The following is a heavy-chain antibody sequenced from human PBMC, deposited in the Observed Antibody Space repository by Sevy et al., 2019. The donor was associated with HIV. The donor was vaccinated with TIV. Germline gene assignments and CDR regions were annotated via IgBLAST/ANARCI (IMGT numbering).Heavy chain of an antibody. CDR1: GITFSYYS. D-gene: IGHD3-10*01. Sequence: GGSLRLSCVGSGITFSYYSMNWVRQAPGKGLEWVSSISSSSNIYYADSLKGRFTISRDNAKKSLYLQMNSLRAEDTAVYYCARDRDGSGSSGGYGMDVWGQGTTVTVSS. CDR3: ARDRDGSGSSGGYGMDV. J-gene: IGHJ6*02. CDR2: ISSSSNI. V-gene: IGHV3-21*01.